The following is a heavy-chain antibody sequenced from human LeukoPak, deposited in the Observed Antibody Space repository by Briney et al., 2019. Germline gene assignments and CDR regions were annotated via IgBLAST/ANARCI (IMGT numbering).Heavy chain of an antibody. CDR2: IYYSGST. J-gene: IGHJ3*02. V-gene: IGHV4-39*01. Sequence: PSETLSLTCTVSGGSISSSSYYWGWIRQPPGEGLEWIVSIYYSGSTYYNPSPKSRVTISVDTSKNQFSLKLSSVTAADTAVYYCARHSLDAFDIWGQGTMVTVSS. CDR1: GGSISSSSYY. CDR3: ARHSLDAFDI.